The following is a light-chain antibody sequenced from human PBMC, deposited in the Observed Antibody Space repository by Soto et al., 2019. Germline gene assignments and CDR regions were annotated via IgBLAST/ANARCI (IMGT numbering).Light chain of an antibody. CDR1: QSVTSY. J-gene: IGKJ1*01. CDR3: QQYSTSQT. Sequence: EIVLTQSPGTLSLSPGERATLSCRASQSVTSYLAWYQQKPGQAPRLLIYASSTRATGIPDRFSGGGSGTDFTLTIRSLQPEDFAVYYCQQYSTSQTFGQGTKVEI. CDR2: ASS. V-gene: IGKV3-20*01.